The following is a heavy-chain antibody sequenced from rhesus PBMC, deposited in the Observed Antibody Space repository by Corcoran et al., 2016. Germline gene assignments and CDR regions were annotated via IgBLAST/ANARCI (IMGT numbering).Heavy chain of an antibody. CDR3: ASAQDIAGSRYFDY. CDR2: IYDSGSST. V-gene: IGHV4-169*02. Sequence: QLLLQESGPGLVKPSETLSVTCAVSGGSISSSYWSWIRQAPGKGLDWIGYIYDSGSSTNYNPSLKSRVTLSVDTSQNPLSLKLSSVTAADTAVYYCASAQDIAGSRYFDYWGQGVLVTVSS. CDR1: GGSISSSY. D-gene: IGHD5-36*01. J-gene: IGHJ4*01.